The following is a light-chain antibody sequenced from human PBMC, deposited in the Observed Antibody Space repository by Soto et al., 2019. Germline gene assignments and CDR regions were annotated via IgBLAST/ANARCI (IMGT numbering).Light chain of an antibody. J-gene: IGKJ1*01. CDR1: QSINTW. V-gene: IGKV1-5*01. Sequence: DIQMTQSPSTVSASVGDRITITCRASQSINTWLAWYRQRPGEAPQLLIYDVSTLAMGVPSRFSGSGSGTDFTLSISRLQPDDFATFYCQKYQTYSRTFGQGTKVEVK. CDR2: DVS. CDR3: QKYQTYSRT.